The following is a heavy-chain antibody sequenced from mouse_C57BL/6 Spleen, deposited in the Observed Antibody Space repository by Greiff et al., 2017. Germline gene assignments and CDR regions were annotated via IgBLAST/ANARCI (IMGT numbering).Heavy chain of an antibody. CDR2: FYPGSGSI. V-gene: IGHV1-62-2*01. J-gene: IGHJ4*01. CDR3: ARHEDATEYYGSSYYAMDY. D-gene: IGHD1-1*01. CDR1: GYTFTEYT. Sequence: QVQLKESGAELVKPGASVKLSCKASGYTFTEYTIHWVKQRSGQGLEWIGWFYPGSGSIKYNEKFKDKATLTADKSSSTVYMELSRLTSEDSAVYFCARHEDATEYYGSSYYAMDYWGQGTSVTVSS.